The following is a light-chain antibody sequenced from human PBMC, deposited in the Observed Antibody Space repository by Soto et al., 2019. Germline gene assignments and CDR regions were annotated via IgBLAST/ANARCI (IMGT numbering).Light chain of an antibody. CDR1: SSDVGGYNY. CDR2: EVA. CDR3: SSYTSSSTLV. J-gene: IGLJ1*01. Sequence: QSVLTQPASVSGSPGQSITISCTGTSSDVGGYNYVSWYQLHPGKVPKLMIYEVANRPSGVSNRFSGSKSGNTASLTISGLQAEDEAVYYCSSYTSSSTLVFGTGTKLTVL. V-gene: IGLV2-14*01.